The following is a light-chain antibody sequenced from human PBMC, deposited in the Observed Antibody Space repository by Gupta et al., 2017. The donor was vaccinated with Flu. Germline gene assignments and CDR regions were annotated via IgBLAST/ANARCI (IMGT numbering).Light chain of an antibody. V-gene: IGLV2-23*02. CDR2: DDT. Sequence: VSWYQHHPGNTPKLVIYDDTKPPSGISSRFSVSMSDYTASLTISDHQAEDEADYYCCSFAVSSTFVFGVGPKLTVL. J-gene: IGLJ3*02. CDR3: CSFAVSSTFV.